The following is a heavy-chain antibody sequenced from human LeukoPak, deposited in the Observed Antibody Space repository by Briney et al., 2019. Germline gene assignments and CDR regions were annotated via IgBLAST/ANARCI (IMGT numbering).Heavy chain of an antibody. V-gene: IGHV1-46*01. D-gene: IGHD3-3*01. Sequence: ASVKVSCKASGYTFTSYYMHWVRQAPGQGLEWMGIINPSGGSTSYAQKFQGRVTMTRDTSTSTVYMELSSLRSEDTAVYYCARDGRSTIFGVVINNNHYMDVWGKGTTVTVSS. CDR1: GYTFTSYY. CDR3: ARDGRSTIFGVVINNNHYMDV. CDR2: INPSGGST. J-gene: IGHJ6*03.